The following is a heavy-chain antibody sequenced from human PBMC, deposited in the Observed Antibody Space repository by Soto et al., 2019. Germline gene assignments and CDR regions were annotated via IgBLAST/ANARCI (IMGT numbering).Heavy chain of an antibody. CDR1: GGSISSYY. Sequence: SETLSLTCTVSGGSISSYYWSWIRQPPGKGLEWIGHIYYSGSTNYNPSLKSRVTISVDTSKNQFSLKLSSVTAADTAVYYCARGRTASTVTTLPRYYFYYMDVWGQGTTVTVSS. CDR3: ARGRTASTVTTLPRYYFYYMDV. J-gene: IGHJ6*02. V-gene: IGHV4-59*01. D-gene: IGHD4-17*01. CDR2: IYYSGST.